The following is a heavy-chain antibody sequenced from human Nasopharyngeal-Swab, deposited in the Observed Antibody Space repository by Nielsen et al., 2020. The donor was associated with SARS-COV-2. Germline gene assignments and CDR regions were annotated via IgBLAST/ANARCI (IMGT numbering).Heavy chain of an antibody. J-gene: IGHJ5*02. D-gene: IGHD2-8*01. V-gene: IGHV1-18*01. CDR1: GYTFTSYG. Sequence: ASVKVSCKASGYTFTSYGIIWVRQAPGQGLEWMGWISAYNGNTNYAQKLQGRVTMTTDTSTSTAYMELRSLTSDDTAIYYYARGQTKYQMLTWFDPWGQGTLVTVSS. CDR3: ARGQTKYQMLTWFDP. CDR2: ISAYNGNT.